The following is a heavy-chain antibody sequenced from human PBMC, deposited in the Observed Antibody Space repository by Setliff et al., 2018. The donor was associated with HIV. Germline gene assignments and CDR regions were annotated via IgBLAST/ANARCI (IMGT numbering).Heavy chain of an antibody. CDR2: IYYSGST. CDR3: ASMTGPDYYYYMDV. CDR1: GGSISNGGNY. V-gene: IGHV4-31*03. D-gene: IGHD3-9*01. J-gene: IGHJ6*03. Sequence: PSETLSLTCIVSGGSISNGGNYWTWIRQHPGKGLGWIGYIYYSGSTYYNPSLENRVTISVDTSKKQFSLKMSSVTAADTAVYYCASMTGPDYYYYMDVWGKGTTVTVSS.